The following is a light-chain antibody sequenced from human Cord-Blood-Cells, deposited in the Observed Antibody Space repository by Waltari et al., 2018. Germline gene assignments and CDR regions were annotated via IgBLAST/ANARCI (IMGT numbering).Light chain of an antibody. CDR3: QQRSNWPLT. CDR1: KSVSSY. V-gene: IGKV3-11*01. Sequence: ELVLTQSPATLSLSPGERATLSCRASKSVSSYLAWYQQKPGQAPRLLIYDASNRATGIPARFSGSGSGTDFTLTISSLEPEDFAVYYCQQRSNWPLTFGPGTKVDIK. J-gene: IGKJ3*01. CDR2: DAS.